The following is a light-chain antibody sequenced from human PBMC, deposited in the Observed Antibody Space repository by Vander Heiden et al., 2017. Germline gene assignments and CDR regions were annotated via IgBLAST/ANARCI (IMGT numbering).Light chain of an antibody. Sequence: DIHLIQYPLSLSASVGERVTITCRASQGIGKYLNWYGQKPGKAPKLLIFLASSLQSGAPSRFTGSGSGTEFTLTISGLQPEDFATYYCQQGYSSPATFGQGTRLEIK. CDR2: LAS. CDR1: QGIGKY. V-gene: IGKV1-39*01. CDR3: QQGYSSPAT. J-gene: IGKJ5*01.